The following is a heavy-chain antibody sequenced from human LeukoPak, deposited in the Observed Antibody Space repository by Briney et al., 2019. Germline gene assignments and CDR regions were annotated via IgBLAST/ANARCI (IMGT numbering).Heavy chain of an antibody. D-gene: IGHD3-22*01. Sequence: SVKVSCKASGGTFSSYAISWVRQAPGQGLEWMGGIIPVYGTATYAQNFQGRVTITADESTTTAYMELSSLRSEDTAVYYCASDGRVFEYYYDSSDYFTFFDYWGQGTLVTVSS. V-gene: IGHV1-69*13. CDR3: ASDGRVFEYYYDSSDYFTFFDY. CDR2: IIPVYGTA. J-gene: IGHJ4*02. CDR1: GGTFSSYA.